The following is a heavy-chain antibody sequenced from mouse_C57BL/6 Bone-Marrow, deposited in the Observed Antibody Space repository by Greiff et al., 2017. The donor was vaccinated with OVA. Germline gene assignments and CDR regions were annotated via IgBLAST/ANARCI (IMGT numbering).Heavy chain of an antibody. CDR1: GFNIKNTY. V-gene: IGHV14-3*01. Sequence: VQLQQPGAELVKPGASVKLSCTASGFNIKNTYMHWVKQRPEQGLEWIGRIDPANGNTKYAPKFQGKATITADTSSNTAYLQLSSLTSEDTAIYYCARCSYYYGSSYDYWGQGTTLTVSS. CDR3: ARCSYYYGSSYDY. D-gene: IGHD1-1*01. J-gene: IGHJ2*01. CDR2: IDPANGNT.